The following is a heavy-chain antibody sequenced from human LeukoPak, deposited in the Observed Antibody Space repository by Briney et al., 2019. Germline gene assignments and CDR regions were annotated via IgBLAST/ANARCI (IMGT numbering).Heavy chain of an antibody. D-gene: IGHD4-11*01. CDR3: ARARVNYADTSTRDYFDY. J-gene: IGHJ4*02. V-gene: IGHV1-46*01. Sequence: GASVKVSCKASGYTFTSYYMHWVRQAPGQGLEWMGIINPSGGSTSYAQKFQGRVTMTRDTSTSTVYMELSSLRSEDTAVYYCARARVNYADTSTRDYFDYWGQGTLVTVSS. CDR1: GYTFTSYY. CDR2: INPSGGST.